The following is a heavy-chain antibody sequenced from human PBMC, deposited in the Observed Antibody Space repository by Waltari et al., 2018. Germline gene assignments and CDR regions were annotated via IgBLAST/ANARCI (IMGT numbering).Heavy chain of an antibody. J-gene: IGHJ3*02. CDR2: ISADGTRT. CDR3: AKGTWGSAFDI. D-gene: IGHD7-27*01. V-gene: IGHV3-23*01. CDR1: GFTFNRYG. Sequence: EVQLLGSGGDLVQPGGSLRTSWAPSGFTFNRYGLGGVRQAPGKGPEWVSSISADGTRTYYGDSMKGRFTIARDNSENTLYLQMNSLRAEDTALYYCAKGTWGSAFDIWGQGTMVTVSS.